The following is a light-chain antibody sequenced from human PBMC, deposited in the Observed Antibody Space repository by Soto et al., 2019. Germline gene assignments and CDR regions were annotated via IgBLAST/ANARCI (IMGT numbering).Light chain of an antibody. CDR1: QSVSSN. V-gene: IGKV3-15*01. J-gene: IGKJ1*01. Sequence: IVMTQSPATLSVSPGERATLSCRASQSVSSNLAWYQQKPGQAPRLLIYGASTRATGIPARFSGSGSGTESTLTISSLQSEDFAVYYCQQYNNWETFGQGTKVDIK. CDR3: QQYNNWET. CDR2: GAS.